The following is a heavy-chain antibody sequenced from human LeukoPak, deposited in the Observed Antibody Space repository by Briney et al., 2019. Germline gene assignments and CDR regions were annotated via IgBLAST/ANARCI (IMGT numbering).Heavy chain of an antibody. CDR1: GGTFSSYA. CDR2: IIPIFGTA. J-gene: IGHJ4*02. V-gene: IGHV1-69*13. D-gene: IGHD1-26*01. Sequence: ASVKVSCKASGGTFSSYAISWVRQAPGQGLEWMGGIIPIFGTANYAQKFQGRVTITADESTSTAYMEMSSPRSEDTAVYYCARDGGYSGSSYFDYWGQGTLVTVSS. CDR3: ARDGGYSGSSYFDY.